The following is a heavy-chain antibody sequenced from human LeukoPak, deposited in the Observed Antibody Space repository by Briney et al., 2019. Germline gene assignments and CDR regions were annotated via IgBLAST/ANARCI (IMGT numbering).Heavy chain of an antibody. V-gene: IGHV1-18*01. J-gene: IGHJ4*02. CDR3: ARDSRYSSGWHFDY. Sequence: ASVKVSCKASGYTFTSYGISWVRQAPGQGLEWMGWISAYNGNTNYAQKLQGRVTMTTDTSTSTAYMELRSLGSDDTAVYYCARDSRYSSGWHFDYWGQGTLVTVSS. CDR2: ISAYNGNT. D-gene: IGHD6-19*01. CDR1: GYTFTSYG.